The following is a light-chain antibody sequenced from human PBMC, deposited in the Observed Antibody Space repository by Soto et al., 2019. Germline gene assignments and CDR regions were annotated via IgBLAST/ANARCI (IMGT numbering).Light chain of an antibody. CDR2: AAS. Sequence: DIKMTQSPSSVSASVGDRVTITCGASQGISSWLAWYQKKPGKAPKLLIYAASSLQSGVPSRFSGSGSGTDFTLTISSLQTEDFATYYCQQANSFTLTFGGGTKVDIK. CDR3: QQANSFTLT. J-gene: IGKJ4*01. CDR1: QGISSW. V-gene: IGKV1-12*01.